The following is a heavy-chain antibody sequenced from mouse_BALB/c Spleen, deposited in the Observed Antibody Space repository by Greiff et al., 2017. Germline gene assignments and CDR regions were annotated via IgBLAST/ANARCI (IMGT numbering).Heavy chain of an antibody. J-gene: IGHJ4*01. Sequence: EVKLVESGGDLVKPGGSLKLSCAASGFTFSSYGMSWVRQTPDKRLEWVATISSGGSYTYYPDSVKGRFTISRDNAKNTLYLQMSSLKSEDTAMYYCARHGRGAMDYWGQGTSVTVSS. V-gene: IGHV5-6*01. CDR3: ARHGRGAMDY. CDR2: ISSGGSYT. D-gene: IGHD4-1*01. CDR1: GFTFSSYG.